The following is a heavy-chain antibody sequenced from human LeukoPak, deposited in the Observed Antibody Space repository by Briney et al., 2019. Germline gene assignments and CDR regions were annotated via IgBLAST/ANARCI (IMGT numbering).Heavy chain of an antibody. D-gene: IGHD3-22*01. Sequence: SETLSLTCSVSGDSITSSRYYWGWIRQPPGKGLEWIGSAYYSGNTYYNPSLRSRVTISVDTSQNQFSLKLTSVTAADTAVYYCARSYDSSGYYPYYYYYMDVWGKGTTVTVSS. CDR2: AYYSGNT. CDR1: GDSITSSRYY. CDR3: ARSYDSSGYYPYYYYYMDV. J-gene: IGHJ6*03. V-gene: IGHV4-39*01.